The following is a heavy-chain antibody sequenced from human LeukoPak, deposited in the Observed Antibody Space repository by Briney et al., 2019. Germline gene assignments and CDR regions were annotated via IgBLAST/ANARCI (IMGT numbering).Heavy chain of an antibody. CDR2: ISWNSGSI. J-gene: IGHJ4*02. CDR1: GFTFDDYA. D-gene: IGHD3-22*01. CDR3: AKASDSSGYYGIYDY. Sequence: PGGSLRLSYAASGFTFDDYAMHWVRQAPGKGLEWVSGISWNSGSIGYADSVKGRFTISRDNAKNSLYLQMNSLRAEDTALYYCAKASDSSGYYGIYDYWGQGTLVTVSS. V-gene: IGHV3-9*01.